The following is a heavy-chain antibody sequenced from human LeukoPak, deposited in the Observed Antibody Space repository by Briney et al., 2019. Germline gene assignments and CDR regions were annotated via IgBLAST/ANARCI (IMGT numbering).Heavy chain of an antibody. CDR2: ISGSGGST. CDR3: AKGPPLDY. CDR1: GFTFDDYE. V-gene: IGHV3-23*01. J-gene: IGHJ4*02. Sequence: GGSLRLSCAASGFTFDDYEMSWVRQAPGKGLEWVSAISGSGGSTYYADSVKGRFTISRDNSTNTLYPQMSSLRAEDTAVYYCAKGPPLDYWGQGTLVTVSS.